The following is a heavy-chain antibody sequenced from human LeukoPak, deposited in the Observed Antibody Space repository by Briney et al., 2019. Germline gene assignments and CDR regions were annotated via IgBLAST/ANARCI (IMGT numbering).Heavy chain of an antibody. J-gene: IGHJ4*02. CDR3: ASDSSGWLDY. D-gene: IGHD6-19*01. V-gene: IGHV3-33*01. CDR1: GFTFRSHG. Sequence: GKSLRLSCAASGFTFRSHGMHWVRQAPGKGLQWVGVIWYDGSNSYYADSVKGRFTISRDNAKNSLYLQMNSLRAEDTAVYYCASDSSGWLDYWGQGTLVTVSS. CDR2: IWYDGSNS.